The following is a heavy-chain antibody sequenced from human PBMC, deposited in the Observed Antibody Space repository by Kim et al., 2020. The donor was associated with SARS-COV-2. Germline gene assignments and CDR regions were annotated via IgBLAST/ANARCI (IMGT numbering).Heavy chain of an antibody. CDR2: ISGSGGST. V-gene: IGHV3-23*01. J-gene: IGHJ4*02. Sequence: GGSLRLSCAASGFTFSSYAMSWVRQAPGKGLEWVSAISGSGGSTYYADSVKGRFTISRDNSKNTLYLQMNSLRAEDTAVYYCARTRYYYGSGFPYYLDYWGQGTLVTVSS. D-gene: IGHD3-10*01. CDR1: GFTFSSYA. CDR3: ARTRYYYGSGFPYYLDY.